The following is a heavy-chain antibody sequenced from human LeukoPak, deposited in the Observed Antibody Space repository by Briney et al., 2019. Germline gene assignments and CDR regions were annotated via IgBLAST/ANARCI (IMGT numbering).Heavy chain of an antibody. Sequence: ASVKVSCKVSGYTFTDYYIHWVQQAPGKGLEWMGLVDPEDGETIYAEKFQGRVTITADTSTDTAYMELSSLRSEDTAVYYCVYGIQLWLFDYWGQGTLVTVSS. CDR3: VYGIQLWLFDY. CDR2: VDPEDGET. J-gene: IGHJ4*02. CDR1: GYTFTDYY. V-gene: IGHV1-69-2*01. D-gene: IGHD5-18*01.